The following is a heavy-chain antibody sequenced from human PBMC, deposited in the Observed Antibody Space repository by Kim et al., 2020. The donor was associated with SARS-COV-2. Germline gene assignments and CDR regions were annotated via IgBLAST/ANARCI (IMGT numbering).Heavy chain of an antibody. D-gene: IGHD2-15*01. Sequence: GGSLRLSCAASGFTFSSYAMHWVRQAPGKGLEWVAVISYDGSNKYYTDSVKGRFTISRDNSKNTLYLQMNSLRAEDTAVYYCARGGWGYCSGGSCTQTYFDYWGQGTLVTVSS. V-gene: IGHV3-30*04. J-gene: IGHJ4*02. CDR3: ARGGWGYCSGGSCTQTYFDY. CDR2: ISYDGSNK. CDR1: GFTFSSYA.